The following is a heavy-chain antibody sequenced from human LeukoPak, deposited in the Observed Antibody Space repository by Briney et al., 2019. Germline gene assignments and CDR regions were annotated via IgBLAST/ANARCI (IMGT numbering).Heavy chain of an antibody. CDR3: ARRNVVRYCSSTSCLAGNWFDP. Sequence: ASVKVSCKASGYTFTSYGFSWVRQAPGQGLEWMGWISVDNGNTYYAQKVQGRVTMTRDTSTSTVYMELSSLRSEDTAVYYCARRNVVRYCSSTSCLAGNWFDPWGQGTLVTVSS. CDR2: ISVDNGNT. J-gene: IGHJ5*02. V-gene: IGHV1-18*01. CDR1: GYTFTSYG. D-gene: IGHD2-2*01.